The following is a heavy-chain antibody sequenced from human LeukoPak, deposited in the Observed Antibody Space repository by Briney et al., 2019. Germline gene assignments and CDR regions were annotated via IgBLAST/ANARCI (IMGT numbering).Heavy chain of an antibody. V-gene: IGHV4-38-2*02. D-gene: IGHD3-16*01. CDR3: AKGRGFRVWDPWDN. Sequence: PSETLSLTCTVSGYSISSGYYWGWIRQPPGKGLEWIGSIYHSGSTYYNPSLKSRVTMSVDTSKNQFSLKLSSVTAADTAVYYCAKGRGFRVWDPWDNWGQGTLITVSS. CDR1: GYSISSGYY. J-gene: IGHJ4*02. CDR2: IYHSGST.